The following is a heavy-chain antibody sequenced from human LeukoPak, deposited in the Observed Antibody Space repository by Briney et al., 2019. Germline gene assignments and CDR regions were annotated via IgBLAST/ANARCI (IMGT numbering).Heavy chain of an antibody. CDR1: GFTFSSYS. CDR3: ARGVAVAAFSAFDV. D-gene: IGHD6-19*01. Sequence: GSLRLSCAASGFTFSSYSMNWVRQAPGKGLEWVSYTGSSSTTIYYADSVKGRFTISRDNAKNSLYLQMNSLKAEDTAVYYCARGVAVAAFSAFDVWGQGTMVTVSS. J-gene: IGHJ3*01. V-gene: IGHV3-48*01. CDR2: TGSSSTTI.